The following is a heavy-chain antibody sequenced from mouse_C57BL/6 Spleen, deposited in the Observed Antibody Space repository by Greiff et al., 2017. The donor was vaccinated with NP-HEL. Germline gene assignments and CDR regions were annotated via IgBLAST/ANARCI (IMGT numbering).Heavy chain of an antibody. J-gene: IGHJ2*01. CDR3: ARSGYREYYFDY. CDR1: GYTFTSYW. Sequence: VQLQQPGAELVKPGASVKLSCKASGYTFTSYWMHWVKQRPGQGLEWIGMIHPNSGSTNYNEKFKSKATLTVDKSSSTAYMQLSSLTSEDSAVYYCARSGYREYYFDYWGQGTTLTVSS. D-gene: IGHD2-14*01. V-gene: IGHV1-64*01. CDR2: IHPNSGST.